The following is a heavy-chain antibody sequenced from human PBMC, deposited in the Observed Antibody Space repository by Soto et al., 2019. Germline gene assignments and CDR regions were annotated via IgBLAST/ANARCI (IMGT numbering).Heavy chain of an antibody. CDR1: GYTFTSYG. CDR2: ISGSNGNT. CDR3: ARVRAAPGSYYFDY. J-gene: IGHJ4*02. V-gene: IGHV1-18*01. Sequence: QVQLVPSGAEVKKPGASVKVSCKASGYTFTSYGWVRQAPGQGLEWMGWISGSNGNTNYAQKLQGRVTMTTDPSASTAYMELRSLRSDDTAVYYCARVRAAPGSYYFDYWGQGTLVTVSS. D-gene: IGHD6-13*01.